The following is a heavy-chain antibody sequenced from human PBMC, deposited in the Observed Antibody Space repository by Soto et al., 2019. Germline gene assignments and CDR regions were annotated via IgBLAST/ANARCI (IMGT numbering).Heavy chain of an antibody. CDR3: ARGDYDSSGYHPLLSY. J-gene: IGHJ4*02. Sequence: ASVKVSCKASGYTFTSYDINWVRQATGQGLEWMGWMNPNSGNTGCAQKFQGRVTMTRNTSISTAYMELSSLRSEDTAVYYCARGDYDSSGYHPLLSYWGQGTLVTVSS. D-gene: IGHD3-22*01. V-gene: IGHV1-8*01. CDR2: MNPNSGNT. CDR1: GYTFTSYD.